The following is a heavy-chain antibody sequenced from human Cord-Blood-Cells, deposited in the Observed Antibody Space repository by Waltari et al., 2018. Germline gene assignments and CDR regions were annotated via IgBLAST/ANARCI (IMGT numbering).Heavy chain of an antibody. J-gene: IGHJ4*02. CDR1: GGSFSGYY. CDR3: ARGLVVATALDY. Sequence: QVQLQQWGAGLLKPSETLSITCAVYGGSFSGYYWSWIRQPPGKGLEWIGEINHSGSTNYNPSLKSRVTISVDTSKNQFSLKLSSVTAADTAVYYCARGLVVATALDYWGQGTLVTVSS. CDR2: INHSGST. D-gene: IGHD5-12*01. V-gene: IGHV4-34*01.